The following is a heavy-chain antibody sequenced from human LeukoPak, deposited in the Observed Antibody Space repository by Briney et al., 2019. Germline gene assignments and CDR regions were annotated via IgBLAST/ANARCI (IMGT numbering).Heavy chain of an antibody. CDR1: GFTFRRYV. D-gene: IGHD4-23*01. J-gene: IGHJ4*02. Sequence: PGRSLRISCAASGFTFRRYVMHWVRQAPGKGLEWVALIWYDGSKQSYTGSVRGRFTISRDDSKNTLYLQMNSLRDEDTAVYYCARDPATVVTHFDSWGQGTLVTVSS. CDR3: ARDPATVVTHFDS. V-gene: IGHV3-33*01. CDR2: IWYDGSKQ.